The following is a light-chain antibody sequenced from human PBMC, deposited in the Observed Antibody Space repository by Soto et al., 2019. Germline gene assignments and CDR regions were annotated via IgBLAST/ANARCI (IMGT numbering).Light chain of an antibody. Sequence: DLQMTQSPSSLSASVGDRVTITCRASQSISSYLNWYQQKPGKAPKLLIYAASSLQSGVPSRFSGRGSGTDFTLTISSLQPEDFATYYCQQSYSTSITFGQGTRMEIK. CDR3: QQSYSTSIT. CDR2: AAS. V-gene: IGKV1-39*01. J-gene: IGKJ5*01. CDR1: QSISSY.